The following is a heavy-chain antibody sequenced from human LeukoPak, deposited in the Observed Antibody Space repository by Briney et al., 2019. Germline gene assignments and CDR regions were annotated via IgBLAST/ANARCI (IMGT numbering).Heavy chain of an antibody. CDR2: IYYSGST. CDR3: ARTTEGGYGYGYFCYYYMDV. V-gene: IGHV4-59*01. Sequence: SETLSLTCTVSGGSISSYYWSWIRQPPGKGLEWIGYIYYSGSTNYKSSLKSRVTISVDTSKNQFSLKLSSVTAADTAVYYCARTTEGGYGYGYFCYYYMDVWGKGTTVTISS. J-gene: IGHJ6*03. D-gene: IGHD5-18*01. CDR1: GGSISSYY.